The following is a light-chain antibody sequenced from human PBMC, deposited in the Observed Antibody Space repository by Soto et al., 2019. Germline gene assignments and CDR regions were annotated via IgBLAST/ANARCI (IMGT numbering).Light chain of an antibody. V-gene: IGLV1-47*01. CDR2: RNN. CDR3: AAWDDSLSAVV. J-gene: IGLJ2*01. Sequence: QSVLTQPPSASGTPGQRVTISCSGSASNIGTNYVYWYQQLTGTAPKLLIYRNNQRPSGVPDRFSGSKSGTSASLAISGLRSEDEADYYCAAWDDSLSAVVFGGGTKLTVL. CDR1: ASNIGTNY.